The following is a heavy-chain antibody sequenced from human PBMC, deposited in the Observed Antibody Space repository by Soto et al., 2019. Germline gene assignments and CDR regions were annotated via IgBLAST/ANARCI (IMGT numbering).Heavy chain of an antibody. J-gene: IGHJ4*02. D-gene: IGHD1-26*01. CDR3: ARGVSAGVDY. Sequence: VSWKASGYSLTSLDINWVRHTAGQGLEWMGWMQPSTGRTGYAQKFQGRVTMTRDTSINTAYMELTTLTSDDTAFYYCARGVSAGVDYWGQGNLVT. CDR2: MQPSTGRT. CDR1: GYSLTSLD. V-gene: IGHV1-8*01.